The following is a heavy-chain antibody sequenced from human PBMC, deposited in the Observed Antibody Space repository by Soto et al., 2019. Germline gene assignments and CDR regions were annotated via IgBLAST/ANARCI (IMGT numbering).Heavy chain of an antibody. J-gene: IGHJ4*02. Sequence: PGGSLRLSCAASGFTFNTYGMTWVRQAPGKGLEWVSTVSGSGGGTYYADSVKGRFTISRVNSNSTMYLQLSNLRAEETAVFFCARIGPYCGGDCYPDFDFWGLGTPVTVSS. V-gene: IGHV3-23*01. CDR1: GFTFNTYG. D-gene: IGHD2-21*02. CDR2: VSGSGGGT. CDR3: ARIGPYCGGDCYPDFDF.